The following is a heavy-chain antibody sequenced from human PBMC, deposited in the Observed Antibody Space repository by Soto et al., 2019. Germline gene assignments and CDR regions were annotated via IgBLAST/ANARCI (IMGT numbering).Heavy chain of an antibody. Sequence: SETLSLTCTVSGGSISSGGYYWSWIRQHPGKGLEWIGYIYYSGSTYYNPSLKSRVTISVDTSKNQFSLKLSSVTAADTAVYYCASNSYGYTFYDPWGQGIQVTVSS. V-gene: IGHV4-31*03. CDR1: GGSISSGGYY. D-gene: IGHD5-18*01. J-gene: IGHJ5*02. CDR3: ASNSYGYTFYDP. CDR2: IYYSGST.